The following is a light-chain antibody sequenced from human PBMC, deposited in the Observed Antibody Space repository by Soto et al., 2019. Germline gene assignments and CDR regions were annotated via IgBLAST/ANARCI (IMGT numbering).Light chain of an antibody. V-gene: IGLV2-14*03. CDR1: SRDVGAYDY. J-gene: IGLJ1*01. Sequence: QSALTQPASVSGSPGQSITISCTGTSRDVGAYDYVSWYLQYPDKAPQLLIYYVDHRPSGVSSRFSGSKSGNTASLTISGLQAEDEGDYYCCSYADGSIYFFGTGTKFTVL. CDR2: YVD. CDR3: CSYADGSIYF.